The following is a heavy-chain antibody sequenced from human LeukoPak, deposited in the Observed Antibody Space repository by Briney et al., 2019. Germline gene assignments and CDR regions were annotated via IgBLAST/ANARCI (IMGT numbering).Heavy chain of an antibody. CDR2: INHSGST. Sequence: SETLSLTCAVYGVSFSGYYWSWIRQPPGKGLEWIGEINHSGSTNYNPSLKSRVTISVDTSKNQFSLKLSSVTAADTAVYYCARELRSNWNYRPQGWFDPWGQGTLVTVSS. CDR1: GVSFSGYY. J-gene: IGHJ5*02. D-gene: IGHD1-7*01. V-gene: IGHV4-34*01. CDR3: ARELRSNWNYRPQGWFDP.